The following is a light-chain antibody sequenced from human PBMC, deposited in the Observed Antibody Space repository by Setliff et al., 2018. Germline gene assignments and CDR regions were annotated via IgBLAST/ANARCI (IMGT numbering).Light chain of an antibody. CDR2: RNN. CDR1: SSNIGSNT. J-gene: IGLJ2*01. V-gene: IGLV1-44*01. CDR3: AAWDDSLNGPV. Sequence: SVLTQPPSASGTPGQRVTISCSGSSSNIGSNTVNWYQQLPGTAPKLLIYRNNQRPSVVPDRFSGAKSGTSASLAISGLQSEDEADYYCAAWDDSLNGPVFGGGTKVTVL.